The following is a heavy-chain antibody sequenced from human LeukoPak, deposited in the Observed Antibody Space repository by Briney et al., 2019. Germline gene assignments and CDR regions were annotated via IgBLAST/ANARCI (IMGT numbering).Heavy chain of an antibody. J-gene: IGHJ4*02. CDR3: ARSFLGYYDSSGYYY. CDR1: GFTFSSYA. D-gene: IGHD3-22*01. V-gene: IGHV3-23*01. CDR2: ISGSGGGT. Sequence: GGSLRLSCAASGFTFSSYAMSWVRQAPGKGLEWVSAISGSGGGTYYADSVKGRFTISRDNSKNTLYLQMNSLRAEDTAVYYCARSFLGYYDSSGYYYWGQGTLVTVSS.